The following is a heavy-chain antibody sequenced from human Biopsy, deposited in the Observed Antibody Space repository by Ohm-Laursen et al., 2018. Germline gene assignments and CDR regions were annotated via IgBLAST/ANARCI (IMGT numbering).Heavy chain of an antibody. J-gene: IGHJ5*02. CDR3: ARGGNGYNYVTPGTWFDP. CDR2: IFYSGST. D-gene: IGHD5-24*01. Sequence: SETLSLTCNVSGGSISRYYWSWIRQSPGKGLEWIGFIFYSGSTYYNPSLKSRTTISVDSSKNQFSLRLRSVTAADTAVYYCARGGNGYNYVTPGTWFDPWGRGTPVTVSS. CDR1: GGSISRYY. V-gene: IGHV4-59*01.